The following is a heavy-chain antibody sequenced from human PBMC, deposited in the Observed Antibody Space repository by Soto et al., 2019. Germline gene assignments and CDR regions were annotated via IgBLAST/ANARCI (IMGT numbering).Heavy chain of an antibody. J-gene: IGHJ6*02. Sequence: QVQLVESGGGLVKPGGSLRLSCAASGFIFSDYYMTWIRQAPGKGLEWLSCSSNRDRSTYYADSVKDRFVVSKDNDKTLVNLQMNSIRAEDTAVYFWARAGKIEKCGVISMSKGLDVWGQGTTVTVSS. D-gene: IGHD3-3*01. CDR1: GFIFSDYY. CDR2: SSNRDRST. CDR3: ARAGKIEKCGVISMSKGLDV. V-gene: IGHV3-11*01.